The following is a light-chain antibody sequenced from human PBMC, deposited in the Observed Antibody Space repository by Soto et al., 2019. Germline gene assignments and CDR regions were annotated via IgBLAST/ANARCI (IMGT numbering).Light chain of an antibody. Sequence: QSALTQPASVSGSPGQSITISCIGTISDVGGYDYVSWYQKHPGKAPKVIIYEVSHRPSGVSYRFSGSKSGNTASLTISGLQAEDEADYYCSSYTDSSGRVFGGGTKVTVL. CDR1: ISDVGGYDY. J-gene: IGLJ3*02. CDR3: SSYTDSSGRV. V-gene: IGLV2-14*01. CDR2: EVS.